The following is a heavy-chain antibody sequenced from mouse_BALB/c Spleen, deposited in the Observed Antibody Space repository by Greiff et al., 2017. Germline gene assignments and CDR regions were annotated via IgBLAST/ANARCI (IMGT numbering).Heavy chain of an antibody. CDR2: ISDGGSYT. V-gene: IGHV5-4*02. Sequence: EVKLMESGGGLVKPGGSLKLSCAASGFTFSDYYMYWVRQTPEKRLEWVATISDGGSYTYYPDSVKGRFTISRDNAKNNLYLQMSSLKSEDTAMYYCARGSTATGFAYWGQGTLVTVSA. CDR1: GFTFSDYY. D-gene: IGHD1-2*01. J-gene: IGHJ3*01. CDR3: ARGSTATGFAY.